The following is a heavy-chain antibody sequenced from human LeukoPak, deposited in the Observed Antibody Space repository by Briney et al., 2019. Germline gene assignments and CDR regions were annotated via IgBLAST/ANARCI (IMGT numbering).Heavy chain of an antibody. CDR1: GYAFTVYY. V-gene: IGHV1-2*06. Sequence: ASVKVSCKSSGYAFTVYYMHWVRQAPGQGLEWVGRINPNRGGTNYAQKFQGRVNMTRDTSISTAYMELSRLRADDTAVYYCARVFRGIAAAGSFDYWGQGTLVTVSS. D-gene: IGHD6-13*01. J-gene: IGHJ4*02. CDR3: ARVFRGIAAAGSFDY. CDR2: INPNRGGT.